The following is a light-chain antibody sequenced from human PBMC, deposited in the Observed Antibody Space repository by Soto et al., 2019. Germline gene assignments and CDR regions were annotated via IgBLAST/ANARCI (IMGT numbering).Light chain of an antibody. J-gene: IGLJ2*01. Sequence: QSVLTQPPSVSGAPGQRVTISCTGSSSNIGAGYDVHWYQQLPGTAPKLLIYGNSNRPSGVPDRFSGSKSGTSASLAITKLQAEDEADYYCQSYDTSLSVVFGGRTKLTVL. CDR2: GNS. CDR3: QSYDTSLSVV. CDR1: SSNIGAGYD. V-gene: IGLV1-40*01.